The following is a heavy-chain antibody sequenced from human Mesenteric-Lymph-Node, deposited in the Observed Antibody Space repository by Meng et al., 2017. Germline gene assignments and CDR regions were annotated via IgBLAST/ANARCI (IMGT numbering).Heavy chain of an antibody. CDR1: GFTFSSYA. D-gene: IGHD2-15*01. V-gene: IGHV3-23*01. CDR3: VRGESGADI. J-gene: IGHJ3*02. CDR2: IIVNGGNT. Sequence: GESLKISCETSGFTFSSYAMSWVRQAPGKGLEWVSSIIVNGGNTYYGDSVKGRFTISRDNAKNMLYLDMNSVTVEDTAVYYCVRGESGADIWGQGTMVTVSS.